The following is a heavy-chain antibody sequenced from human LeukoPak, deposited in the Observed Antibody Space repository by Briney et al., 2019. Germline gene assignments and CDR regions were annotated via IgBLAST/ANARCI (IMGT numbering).Heavy chain of an antibody. J-gene: IGHJ6*03. D-gene: IGHD3-16*01. CDR3: ARRFRGGDPDYYYYYMDV. CDR2: IYPGDSDT. Sequence: GESLKISCKGSGYSFTSYWIGWVRQMPGKGLEWMGIIYPGDSDTRYSPSFQGQVTITAEKSLSTAYLQWSSLKASDTAMYYCARRFRGGDPDYYYYYMDVWGKGTTVTVSS. V-gene: IGHV5-51*03. CDR1: GYSFTSYW.